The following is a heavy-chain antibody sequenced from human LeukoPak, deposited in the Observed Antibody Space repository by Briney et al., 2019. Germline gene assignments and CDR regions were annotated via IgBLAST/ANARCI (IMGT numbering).Heavy chain of an antibody. CDR2: IWYDGSNK. D-gene: IGHD5-18*01. CDR1: GFTFSSYG. Sequence: HPGRSLRLSCAASGFTFSSYGMHWVRQAPGKGLEWVAVIWYDGSNKYYADSVKGRFTISRDNSKNTLYLQMNSLKTEDTAVYYCTRGPIQQWLYYGMDVWGQGTTVTVSS. J-gene: IGHJ6*02. V-gene: IGHV3-33*01. CDR3: TRGPIQQWLYYGMDV.